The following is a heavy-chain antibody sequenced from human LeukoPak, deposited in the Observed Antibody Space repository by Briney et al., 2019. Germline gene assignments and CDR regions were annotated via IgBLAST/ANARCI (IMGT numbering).Heavy chain of an antibody. J-gene: IGHJ4*02. V-gene: IGHV3-64*01. CDR3: ARIAVATGRSIDY. CDR1: GFTFSTYA. CDR2: ISSNGGST. Sequence: GGSLRLSCAAAGFTFSTYAMHWVRQAPGKGLEYVSAISSNGGSTFYANSVKGRFTISRDNSKNTLYLQMGSLRAEDMAVYYCARIAVATGRSIDYWGQGTLVTVSS. D-gene: IGHD5-12*01.